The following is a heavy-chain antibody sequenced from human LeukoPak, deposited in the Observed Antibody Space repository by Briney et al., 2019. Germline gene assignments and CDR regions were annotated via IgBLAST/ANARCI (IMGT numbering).Heavy chain of an antibody. CDR2: INHSGST. J-gene: IGHJ5*02. CDR1: GGSFSGYY. V-gene: IGHV4-34*01. D-gene: IGHD3-22*01. Sequence: SETLSLTCAVYGGSFSGYYWSWIRQPPGKGLEWIGEINHSGSTNYNPSLKSRATISVNTSKNQFSLKLSSVTAADTAVYYCARVITMIVVVSNWFDPWGQGTLATVSS. CDR3: ARVITMIVVVSNWFDP.